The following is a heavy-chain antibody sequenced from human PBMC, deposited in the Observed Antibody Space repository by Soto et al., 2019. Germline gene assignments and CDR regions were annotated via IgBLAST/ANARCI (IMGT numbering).Heavy chain of an antibody. V-gene: IGHV3-33*01. CDR2: IWYDGSNK. CDR1: EFTFSSYG. CDR3: ARGPCVPHDKRAFDI. D-gene: IGHD2-2*01. J-gene: IGHJ3*02. Sequence: PGGSLRLSCAASEFTFSSYGMHWVRQAPGKGLEWVAVIWYDGSNKYYADSVKGRFTISRDNSKNTLYLQMNSLRAEDTAVYYCARGPCVPHDKRAFDIWGQGTMVTVSS.